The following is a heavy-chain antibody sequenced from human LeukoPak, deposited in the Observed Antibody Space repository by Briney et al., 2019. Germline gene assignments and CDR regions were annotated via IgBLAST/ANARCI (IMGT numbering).Heavy chain of an antibody. CDR2: IYPGDSDT. V-gene: IGHV5-51*01. D-gene: IGHD2-8*01. CDR3: ARRDPGLYFFDY. J-gene: IGHJ4*02. CDR1: GYIFTSYW. Sequence: KIGESLKISCQGSGYIFTSYWIGWVRQMPGKGLKWMGIIYPGDSDTAYSPSFQGQVTISADKSLSTAYLQWSSLKASDTAMYYCARRDPGLYFFDYWSRGTLVTVSS.